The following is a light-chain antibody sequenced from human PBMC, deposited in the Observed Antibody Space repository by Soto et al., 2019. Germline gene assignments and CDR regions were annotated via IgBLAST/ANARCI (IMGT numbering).Light chain of an antibody. V-gene: IGLV2-23*02. CDR2: EVT. CDR1: RSDVGSYNS. Sequence: QSALTQPASVSGSPGQSITISCTGTRSDVGSYNSIAWYQQHPGKAPRVVIFEVTKRPSWISDRFSGYKSGYTASLRLSGIQPEHEDDYFCLSYAGNSIWLFGGGPTLTVL. CDR3: LSYAGNSIWL. J-gene: IGLJ2*01.